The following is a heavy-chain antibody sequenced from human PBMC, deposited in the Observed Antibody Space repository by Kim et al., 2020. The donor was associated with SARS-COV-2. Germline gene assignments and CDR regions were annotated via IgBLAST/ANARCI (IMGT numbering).Heavy chain of an antibody. J-gene: IGHJ4*02. D-gene: IGHD4-4*01. CDR3: ARGPNYSPFDY. V-gene: IGHV3-11*04. Sequence: YSPASSRGRVTISRNNDKNTLYLQMNSLRAEDTAVYYCARGPNYSPFDYWGQGTLVTVSS.